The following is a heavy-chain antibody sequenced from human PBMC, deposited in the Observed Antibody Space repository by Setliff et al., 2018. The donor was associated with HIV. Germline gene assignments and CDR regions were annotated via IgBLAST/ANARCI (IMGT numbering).Heavy chain of an antibody. CDR1: GFTFSDYY. CDR2: ISSSGSTI. Sequence: LRLSCAASGFTFSDYYMSWIRQAPGKGLEWVSYISSSGSTIYYADSLKGRFTISRDNGKNLLYLQMNSLRAEDTAVYYCARGGRLQYFDWPSYAMDVWGQGTTVTVSS. CDR3: ARGGRLQYFDWPSYAMDV. D-gene: IGHD3-9*01. J-gene: IGHJ6*02. V-gene: IGHV3-11*04.